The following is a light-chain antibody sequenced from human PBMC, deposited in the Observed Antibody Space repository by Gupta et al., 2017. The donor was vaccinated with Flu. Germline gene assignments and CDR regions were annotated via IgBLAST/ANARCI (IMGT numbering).Light chain of an antibody. Sequence: EIVMTQSPATLSVSPGERATLSCRASQSVTSRLAWYQQKPGQAPRLLIYDASTRATGVPARFGSGSGTEFTLTITSLQSEDFAVYYCQQYNNWPLTFGGGTKVEIK. V-gene: IGKV3-15*01. J-gene: IGKJ4*01. CDR2: DAS. CDR1: QSVTSR. CDR3: QQYNNWPLT.